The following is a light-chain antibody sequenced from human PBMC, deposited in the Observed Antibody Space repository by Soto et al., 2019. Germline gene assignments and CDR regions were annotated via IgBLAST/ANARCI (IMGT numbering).Light chain of an antibody. CDR1: QGISSY. V-gene: IGKV1-9*01. CDR2: AAS. CDR3: QKLNSYPPT. J-gene: IGKJ2*01. Sequence: IQFTQSPSSLSASVGDRVTVTCLASQGISSYLAWYQQQPGKAPKLLIYAASTLQRGVSSRFSGSGSGTDFTLTISSLQPEDFATYYCQKLNSYPPTFGQGTKLEIK.